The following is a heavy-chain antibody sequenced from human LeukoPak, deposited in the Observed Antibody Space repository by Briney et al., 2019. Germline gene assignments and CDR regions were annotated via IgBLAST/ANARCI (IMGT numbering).Heavy chain of an antibody. V-gene: IGHV4-34*01. CDR1: GGSFSGYY. CDR2: INHSGST. CDR3: ARDRGGGTDY. Sequence: SETLSLTCAVYGGSFSGYYWSWIRQPPGKGLEWIGEINHSGSTNYNPSLKSRVTISVDTSKNQFSLKLSSVTAADTAVYYCARDRGGGTDYWGQGTLVTVSS. J-gene: IGHJ4*02. D-gene: IGHD3-16*01.